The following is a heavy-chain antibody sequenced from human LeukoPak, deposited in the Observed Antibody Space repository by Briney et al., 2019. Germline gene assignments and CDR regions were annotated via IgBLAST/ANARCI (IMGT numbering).Heavy chain of an antibody. CDR3: ARDPHPYYCSSISCYENAFDI. J-gene: IGHJ3*02. CDR1: GGSISSSNW. D-gene: IGHD2-2*01. V-gene: IGHV4-4*02. Sequence: SETLSLTCAVSGGSISSSNWWSWVRQPPGKGLEWIGEIYHSGSTNYNPSLKSRVTISVDKSKNQFSLKLSSVTAADTAVYYCARDPHPYYCSSISCYENAFDIWGQGTMVTVSS. CDR2: IYHSGST.